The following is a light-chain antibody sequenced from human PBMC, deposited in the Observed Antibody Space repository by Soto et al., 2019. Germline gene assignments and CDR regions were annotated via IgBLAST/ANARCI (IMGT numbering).Light chain of an antibody. J-gene: IGKJ1*01. V-gene: IGKV3-20*01. Sequence: EDVLTQSPGTLSVSPGERATLSCRASPSVSSTYLAWYQQKPGQAPRLLIYAASSRAIGIPERFSGSGSGTDFTLTISRLEPEDFAVYYCQQYGSSPATFGQGTKV. CDR1: PSVSSTY. CDR3: QQYGSSPAT. CDR2: AAS.